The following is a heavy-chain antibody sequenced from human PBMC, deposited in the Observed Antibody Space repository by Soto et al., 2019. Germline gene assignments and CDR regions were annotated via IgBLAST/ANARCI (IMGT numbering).Heavy chain of an antibody. CDR1: GFSLTTSGVG. Sequence: QITLNESGPTVVRPTETLTLTCRFSGFSLTTSGVGVGCIRQSPGKAPEWLALIYWDDDKRYSASLKSSLTITKATSKNQVVLTVSDLDPTDTATYYCAHRVLRTVFGLVTTTAIYFDFWGQGTPVAVSS. CDR3: AHRVLRTVFGLVTTTAIYFDF. J-gene: IGHJ4*02. CDR2: IYWDDDK. V-gene: IGHV2-5*02. D-gene: IGHD3-3*01.